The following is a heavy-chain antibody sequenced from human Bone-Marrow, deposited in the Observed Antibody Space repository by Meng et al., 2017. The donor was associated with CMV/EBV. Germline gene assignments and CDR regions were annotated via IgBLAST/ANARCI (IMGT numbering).Heavy chain of an antibody. CDR3: ARDYLVVVPAAVYYYYYGMDV. CDR1: GFTFSSYA. Sequence: LSLTCAASGFTFSSYAMHWVRQAPGKGLEWVAVISYDGSNKYYADSVKGRFTISRDNSKNTLYLQMNSLRAEDTAVYYCARDYLVVVPAAVYYYYYGMDVWGQGTTVTVSS. CDR2: ISYDGSNK. D-gene: IGHD2-2*01. J-gene: IGHJ6*02. V-gene: IGHV3-30*04.